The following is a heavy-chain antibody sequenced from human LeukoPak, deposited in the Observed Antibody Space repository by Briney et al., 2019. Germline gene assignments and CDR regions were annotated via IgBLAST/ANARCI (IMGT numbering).Heavy chain of an antibody. CDR2: IYYSGST. D-gene: IGHD6-13*01. CDR1: GYSISSSYY. J-gene: IGHJ4*02. CDR3: ARVSGYSSSPFDY. V-gene: IGHV4-61*01. Sequence: PSETLSLTCTVSGYSISSSYYWSWIRQPPGKGLEWIGYIYYSGSTNYNPSLKSRVTISVDTSKNQFSLKLSSVTAADTAVYYCARVSGYSSSPFDYWGQGTLVTVSS.